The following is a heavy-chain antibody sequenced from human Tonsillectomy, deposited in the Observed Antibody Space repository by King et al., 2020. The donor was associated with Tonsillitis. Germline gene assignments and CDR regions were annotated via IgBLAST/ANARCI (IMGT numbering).Heavy chain of an antibody. V-gene: IGHV3-23*04. CDR1: GLIFRSYA. CDR3: AKDAVAASGPNYYYYYYMDV. J-gene: IGHJ6*03. CDR2: ISGWSGMS. D-gene: IGHD6-19*01. Sequence: VQLVESGGGLVQPGGSLRLACAASGLIFRSYAKSGGRQAPGEGLGWVSGISGWSGMSYYAVSVRGRFTISRDNSKKTLFLQMNSLRAEDTAVYYCAKDAVAASGPNYYYYYYMDVWGKGTTVTVSS.